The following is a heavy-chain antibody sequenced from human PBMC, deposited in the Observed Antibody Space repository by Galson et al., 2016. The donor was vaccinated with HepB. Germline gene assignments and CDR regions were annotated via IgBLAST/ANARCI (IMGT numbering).Heavy chain of an antibody. Sequence: SLRLSCAASGFTFSSYAMHWVRQAPGKGLEWVAVISYGGYNKYYADSVKGRFTISRDDSKNTLYLQMNSLRGEDTAVYFCAEPDSFVWGLGTTVTVSS. V-gene: IGHV3-30*04. J-gene: IGHJ6*02. CDR1: GFTFSSYA. D-gene: IGHD1-14*01. CDR2: ISYGGYNK. CDR3: AEPDSFV.